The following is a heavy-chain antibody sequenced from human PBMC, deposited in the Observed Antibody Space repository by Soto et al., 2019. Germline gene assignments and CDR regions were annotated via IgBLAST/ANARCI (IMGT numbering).Heavy chain of an antibody. Sequence: QVQLQESGPGLVKPSGTLSLTCGVSGDSISSNDWWSWVRPAPGKGLQWIGETHHTGITNYNPSLQRRVIISADKANNRFSLRLNSVTASDTAAYHCARHCPAYCLASWGQGTLVTVSS. CDR2: THHTGIT. CDR1: GDSISSNDW. J-gene: IGHJ5*02. CDR3: ARHCPAYCLAS. V-gene: IGHV4-4*02. D-gene: IGHD2-21*01.